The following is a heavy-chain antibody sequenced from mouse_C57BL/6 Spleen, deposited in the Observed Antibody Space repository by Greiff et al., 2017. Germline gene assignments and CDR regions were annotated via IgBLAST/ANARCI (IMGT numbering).Heavy chain of an antibody. CDR2: IDPSDSYT. Sequence: VQLQQPGAELVRPGTSVKLSCKASGYTFTSYWMHWVKQRPGQGLEWIGVIDPSDSYTNYNQKFKGKATLTVDTSSSTAYMQLSSLTSEDSAVYYCARSAAQVLDYWGQGTTLTVSS. CDR3: ARSAAQVLDY. D-gene: IGHD3-2*02. V-gene: IGHV1-59*01. J-gene: IGHJ2*01. CDR1: GYTFTSYW.